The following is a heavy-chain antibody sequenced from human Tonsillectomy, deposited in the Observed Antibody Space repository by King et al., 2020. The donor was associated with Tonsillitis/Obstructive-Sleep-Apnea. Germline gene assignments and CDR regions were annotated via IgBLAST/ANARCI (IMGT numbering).Heavy chain of an antibody. D-gene: IGHD2-21*01. V-gene: IGHV3-72*01. CDR1: GYSVIDYY. CDR2: SRNKRNDYNT. CDR3: ARGWGSWDAFDI. J-gene: IGHJ3*02. Sequence: VQLVESGGGLVQPGGSLRLSCAASGYSVIDYYMDWVRHAPEEGCEVVGRSRNKRNDYNTEYAAAVKGRFTISRDDSKTSLYLQMDSLKIEDTAVYYCARGWGSWDAFDIWGQGTVVTVSS.